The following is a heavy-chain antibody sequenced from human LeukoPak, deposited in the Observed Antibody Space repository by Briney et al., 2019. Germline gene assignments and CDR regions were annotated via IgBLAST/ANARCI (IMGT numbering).Heavy chain of an antibody. CDR1: GYTFTSYG. CDR3: ARGLGDYYDTSTYYYAVPAH. J-gene: IGHJ4*02. CDR2: MNPNSGDT. Sequence: ASVKVSCKASGYTFTSYGISWVRQAPGQGLEWMGWMNPNSGDTAYAQKFQGRVAMTRDTSISTAYMELSSLRSEDTAVYYCARGLGDYYDTSTYYYAVPAHWGQGTLVTVSS. V-gene: IGHV1-8*02. D-gene: IGHD3-22*01.